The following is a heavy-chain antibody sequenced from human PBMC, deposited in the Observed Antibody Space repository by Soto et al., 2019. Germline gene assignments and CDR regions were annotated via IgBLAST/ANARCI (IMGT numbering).Heavy chain of an antibody. D-gene: IGHD2-2*01. CDR1: GFTFSSYW. J-gene: IGHJ6*02. CDR3: ARAVVVPAAIWHYYYYYGMDV. Sequence: EVQLVESGGGLVQPGGSLRLSCAASGFTFSSYWMSWVRQAPGKGLGGVANIKQDGSEKYYVDSVKGRFTISRDNAKNSLYLQMNSLRAEDTAVYYCARAVVVPAAIWHYYYYYGMDVWGQGTTVTVSS. V-gene: IGHV3-7*01. CDR2: IKQDGSEK.